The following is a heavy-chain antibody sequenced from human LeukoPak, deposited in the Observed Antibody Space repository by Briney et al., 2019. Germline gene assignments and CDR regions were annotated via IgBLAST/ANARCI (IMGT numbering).Heavy chain of an antibody. D-gene: IGHD2-15*01. Sequence: PGGSLRLSCAASGFTFSSYAMHWVRQAPGKGLEWVAVISYDGSNKYYADSVKGRFTISRDNSKNTLYLQMNSLRAEDTAVYYCARDRPEIVVVVAAIFTYGMDVWGQGTTVTVSS. V-gene: IGHV3-30-3*01. J-gene: IGHJ6*02. CDR3: ARDRPEIVVVVAAIFTYGMDV. CDR2: ISYDGSNK. CDR1: GFTFSSYA.